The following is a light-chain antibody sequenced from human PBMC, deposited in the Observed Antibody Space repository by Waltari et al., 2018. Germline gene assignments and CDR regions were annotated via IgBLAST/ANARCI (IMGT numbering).Light chain of an antibody. CDR3: QSTDSSGSYRV. Sequence: SYELTQPPSVSVSPGQTARITCSGDALPKRYASLFQQTPGQAPVLVICKDRERPSGSPERFSGSSSGTTVTLTISGVQAEDEADYYCQSTDSSGSYRVFGGGTKLTVL. V-gene: IGLV3-25*03. CDR2: KDR. CDR1: ALPKRY. J-gene: IGLJ2*01.